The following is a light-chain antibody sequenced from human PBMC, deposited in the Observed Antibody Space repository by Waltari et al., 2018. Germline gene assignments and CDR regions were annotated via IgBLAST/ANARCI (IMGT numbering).Light chain of an antibody. V-gene: IGKV3-15*01. CDR1: QRVTTN. Sequence: EIVLTQSPATLSVSPGGRATLACRASQRVTTNLAWYQQTPGQAPSLLIYDASTRATGVPARFSGSGAGTEFTLTISSLQSTDFAVYYCQQYDDWSFGQGTKLEIK. J-gene: IGKJ2*01. CDR2: DAS. CDR3: QQYDDWS.